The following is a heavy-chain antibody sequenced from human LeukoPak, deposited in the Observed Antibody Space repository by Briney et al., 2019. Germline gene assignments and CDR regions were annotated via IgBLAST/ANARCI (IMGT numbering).Heavy chain of an antibody. D-gene: IGHD3-22*01. J-gene: IGHJ3*02. CDR1: GFTFSSTH. V-gene: IGHV3-53*01. Sequence: GGSLRLSCAASGFTFSSTHIVWVRQAPGKGLEWVSVTYTGGNSYYTDSVKGRFIISRDISKNTLYLQMNSLRAEDSALYYCARGGRGSAAVVAPRAFDIWGQGTMVTVSS. CDR3: ARGGRGSAAVVAPRAFDI. CDR2: TYTGGNS.